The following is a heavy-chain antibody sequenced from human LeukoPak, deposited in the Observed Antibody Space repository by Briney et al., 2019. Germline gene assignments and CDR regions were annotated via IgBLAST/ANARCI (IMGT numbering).Heavy chain of an antibody. CDR2: ISGSGGNT. J-gene: IGHJ4*02. CDR3: ANGRGPNTGPTLDY. Sequence: GGSLRLSCAASGLTFSSCSMTWVRQAPGKGLEWVSCISGSGGNTYYADSVKGRFTISRDNSKNTLYLQLNSLRAEDTAIYYCANGRGPNTGPTLDYWGQGTLVTVSS. CDR1: GLTFSSCS. V-gene: IGHV3-23*01. D-gene: IGHD2-15*01.